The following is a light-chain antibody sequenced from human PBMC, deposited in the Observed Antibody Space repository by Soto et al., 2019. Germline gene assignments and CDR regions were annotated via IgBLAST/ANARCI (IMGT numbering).Light chain of an antibody. Sequence: QSVLTQPASVSGSPGQSITISCTGTSSDVGPYNHVSWYQQHPGKAPQLIIYEVSNRPSGLCNRFSASKSGNTASLTISGLQAEDEADYYCCSFTTSSTLVFGTGTKLTVL. V-gene: IGLV2-14*01. J-gene: IGLJ1*01. CDR3: CSFTTSSTLV. CDR2: EVS. CDR1: SSDVGPYNH.